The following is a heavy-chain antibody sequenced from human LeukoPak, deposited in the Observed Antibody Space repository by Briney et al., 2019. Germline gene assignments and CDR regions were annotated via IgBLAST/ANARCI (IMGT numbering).Heavy chain of an antibody. V-gene: IGHV3-33*01. D-gene: IGHD2-21*02. CDR2: IWYDGSQK. J-gene: IGHJ3*02. CDR3: AREDLQSDSHDAFDI. Sequence: GGSLRLSCAASGFTFSTYGMHWVRQAPGKGLERVAMIWYDGSQKYYADSVKGRFTISRDNSKNTFFLQMDSLRAEDTAVYYCAREDLQSDSHDAFDIWGQGTMVAVSS. CDR1: GFTFSTYG.